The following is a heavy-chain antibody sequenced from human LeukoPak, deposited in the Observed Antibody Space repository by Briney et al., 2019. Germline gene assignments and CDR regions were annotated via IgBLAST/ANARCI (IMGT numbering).Heavy chain of an antibody. D-gene: IGHD3-10*01. CDR1: GYTFTSYG. Sequence: ASVKVSCKASGYTFTSYGISWVRQAPGQGLEWMGWISAYNGNTNYAQKLQGRVTMITDTSTSTAYMELRSLRSDDTAVYYCARVSSMVRGVIGGKHFDYWGQGTLVTVSS. J-gene: IGHJ4*02. V-gene: IGHV1-18*01. CDR3: ARVSSMVRGVIGGKHFDY. CDR2: ISAYNGNT.